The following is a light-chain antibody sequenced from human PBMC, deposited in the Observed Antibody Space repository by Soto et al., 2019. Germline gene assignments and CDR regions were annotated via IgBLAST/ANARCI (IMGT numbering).Light chain of an antibody. CDR3: QQYGSYRSIT. Sequence: EIVLTQSPGTLSLSPGERATLSCRASQSVSSSYLAWYQQKPGQAPRLLIYGASSRATGIPDRFSGSGSGTDFTLTISRLEPEDFAVYYCQQYGSYRSITFGQGTRLEIK. J-gene: IGKJ5*01. CDR1: QSVSSSY. CDR2: GAS. V-gene: IGKV3-20*01.